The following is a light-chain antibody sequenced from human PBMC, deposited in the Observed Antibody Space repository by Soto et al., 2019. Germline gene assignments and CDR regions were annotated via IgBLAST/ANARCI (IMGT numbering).Light chain of an antibody. Sequence: DVVLTQSPLSLPVTLGQPASISCRSNQSLVSTDGHTYLNWFQQRPGQSPRRLIYEVSNRDSGVPDRFSGSGSDTDFTLKISRVEAEDVVIYFCQQYETFSGTFGPGTKVDIK. CDR2: EVS. CDR3: QQYETFSGT. V-gene: IGKV2-30*01. CDR1: QSLVSTDGHTY. J-gene: IGKJ1*01.